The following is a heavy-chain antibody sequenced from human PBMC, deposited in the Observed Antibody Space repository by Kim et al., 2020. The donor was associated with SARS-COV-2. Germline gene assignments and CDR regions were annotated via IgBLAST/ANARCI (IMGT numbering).Heavy chain of an antibody. V-gene: IGHV3-48*02. Sequence: GGSLRLSCVASGFPFSDYSMNWVRRAPGKGLESVSYTSGGGTVTYYADSVKGRFSVSRDNAKNSLFLQMDSLRDEDTGVYYCAREVTWGRTIVGVPMLNYYYAMDVWGQGTTVTVSS. CDR1: GFPFSDYS. D-gene: IGHD3-3*01. CDR3: AREVTWGRTIVGVPMLNYYYAMDV. J-gene: IGHJ6*02. CDR2: TSGGGTVT.